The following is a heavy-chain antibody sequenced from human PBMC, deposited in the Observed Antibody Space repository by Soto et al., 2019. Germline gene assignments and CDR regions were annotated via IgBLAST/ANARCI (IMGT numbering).Heavy chain of an antibody. CDR3: AKDKGTNYDILTFGY. V-gene: IGHV3-9*01. Sequence: DVQLVESGGGLVQPGRSLRLSCAASGFTFDDYAMHWVRQAPGKGLEWVSGISWNSGSIGYADSVKGRFTISRDNAKNSLYLQMNSLRAEDTALYYCAKDKGTNYDILTFGYWGQGTLVTVSS. J-gene: IGHJ4*02. CDR1: GFTFDDYA. CDR2: ISWNSGSI. D-gene: IGHD3-9*01.